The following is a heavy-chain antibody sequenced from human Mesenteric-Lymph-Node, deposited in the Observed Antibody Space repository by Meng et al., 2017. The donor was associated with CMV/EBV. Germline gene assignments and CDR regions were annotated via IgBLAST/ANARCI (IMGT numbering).Heavy chain of an antibody. CDR1: GFTFSSYW. V-gene: IGHV3-7*01. J-gene: IGHJ4*02. D-gene: IGHD3-10*01. CDR2: IKEDGSDK. CDR3: ARDHYGSGSYRFDY. Sequence: GESLKISCAASGFTFSSYWMTWVRQAPGKGLEWVANIKEDGSDKYYVDSVRGRFTISRDNAKNSLYLQMNSLRVEDTAVYYCARDHYGSGSYRFDYWGQGTLVTVSS.